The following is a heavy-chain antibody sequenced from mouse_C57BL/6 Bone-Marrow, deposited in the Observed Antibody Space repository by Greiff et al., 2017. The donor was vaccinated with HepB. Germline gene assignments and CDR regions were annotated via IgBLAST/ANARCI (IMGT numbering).Heavy chain of an antibody. CDR1: GFTFSDYG. D-gene: IGHD1-1*01. CDR3: ASPYYYGSSYDFAY. J-gene: IGHJ3*01. CDR2: ISSGSSTI. V-gene: IGHV5-17*01. Sequence: EVMLVESGGGLVKPGGSLKLSCAASGFTFSDYGMHWVRQAPEKGLEWVAYISSGSSTIYYADTVKGRFPISRDNAKNTLFLKMNSLRSEDTAMYYCASPYYYGSSYDFAYWGQGTLVTVSA.